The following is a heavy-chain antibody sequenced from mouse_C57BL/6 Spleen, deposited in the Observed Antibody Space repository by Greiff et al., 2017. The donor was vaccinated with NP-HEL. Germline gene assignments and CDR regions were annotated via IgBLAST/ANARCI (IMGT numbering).Heavy chain of an antibody. CDR2: IDPNSGGT. Sequence: QVQLQQPGAELVKPGASVKLSCKASGYTFTSYWMHWVKQRPGRGLEWIGRIDPNSGGTKYYEKFKSKATLTVDKPSSTAYMQLSSLTSEDSAVYYCERQVITTVVAMYYAMDYWGQGTSVTVSS. J-gene: IGHJ4*01. V-gene: IGHV1-72*01. CDR3: ERQVITTVVAMYYAMDY. CDR1: GYTFTSYW. D-gene: IGHD1-1*01.